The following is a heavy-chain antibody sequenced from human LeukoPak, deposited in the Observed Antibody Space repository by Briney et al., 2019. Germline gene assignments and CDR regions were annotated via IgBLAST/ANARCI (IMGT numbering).Heavy chain of an antibody. Sequence: ASVKVSCKASGYTFTSFDINWVRQATGQGLEWMGWMNPNSGNTGYAQKFQGRVTMTRNTSISTAYMELSSLRSEDTAVYYCARRQEYYDFWSGYSRYYFDYWGQGTLVTVSS. D-gene: IGHD3-3*01. CDR1: GYTFTSFD. CDR2: MNPNSGNT. CDR3: ARRQEYYDFWSGYSRYYFDY. V-gene: IGHV1-8*02. J-gene: IGHJ4*02.